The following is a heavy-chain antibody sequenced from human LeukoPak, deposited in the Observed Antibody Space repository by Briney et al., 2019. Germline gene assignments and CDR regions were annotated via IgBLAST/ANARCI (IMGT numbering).Heavy chain of an antibody. D-gene: IGHD5-12*01. CDR2: IKEDGSDK. Sequence: GGSLRLSCAASGFTFSNYWMSWVRQTPGKGLEWVANIKEDGSDKYYVDSLKGQFTISRDNAKNSLYLQMNSLRAEDTAVYYCAKDPTRKAYWRQGTLATV. V-gene: IGHV3-7*03. J-gene: IGHJ4*02. CDR3: AKDPTRKAY. CDR1: GFTFSNYW.